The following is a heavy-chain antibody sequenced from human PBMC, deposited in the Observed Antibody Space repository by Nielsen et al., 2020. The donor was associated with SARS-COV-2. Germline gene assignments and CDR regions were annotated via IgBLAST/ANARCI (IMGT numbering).Heavy chain of an antibody. D-gene: IGHD1-26*01. V-gene: IGHV4-39*07. CDR3: ARVDSGSYNVYMIY. J-gene: IGHJ4*02. Sequence: SETLSLTCTVSGGSISSSSYYWGWIRQPPGKGLEWIRSIYYSGSTYYNPSLKSRVTMSVDTSKNQFSLKLSSVTAADTAVYYCARVDSGSYNVYMIYWGQGTLVTVSS. CDR1: GGSISSSSYY. CDR2: IYYSGST.